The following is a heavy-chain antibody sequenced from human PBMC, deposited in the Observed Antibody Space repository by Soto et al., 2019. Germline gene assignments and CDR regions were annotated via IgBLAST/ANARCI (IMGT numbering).Heavy chain of an antibody. V-gene: IGHV4-31*03. CDR2: IYYSGST. Sequence: IMSLTCPLSGFYRSSGGYYWSWIRPHPGKGLEWIGYIYYSGSTYYNPSLKSRVTISVDTSKKQFSLKLSSVTAADTAVYYCARDSLRFNWLDPWGQGNRVTVAA. CDR3: ARDSLRFNWLDP. CDR1: GFYRSSGGYY. D-gene: IGHD5-12*01. J-gene: IGHJ5*01.